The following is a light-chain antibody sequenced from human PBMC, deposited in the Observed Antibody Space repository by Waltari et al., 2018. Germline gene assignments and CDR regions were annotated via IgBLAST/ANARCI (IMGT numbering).Light chain of an antibody. V-gene: IGLV2-14*01. J-gene: IGLJ3*02. CDR3: SSYTISSTWV. CDR1: SSDFGAYKY. Sequence: QSALTQPASVSGSPGQSITISCTPTSSDFGAYKYVSWYQQHPGKAPKLMISEVSNRPSGVSTRFSGSKSGNTASRTISGLQAEDEADYYCSSYTISSTWVFGGGTKLTVL. CDR2: EVS.